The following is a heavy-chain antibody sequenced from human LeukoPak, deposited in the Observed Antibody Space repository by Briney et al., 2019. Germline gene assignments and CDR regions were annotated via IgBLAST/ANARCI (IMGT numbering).Heavy chain of an antibody. Sequence: SETLSLTCIVSGGSISSDNYYWSWIRQPPGEGLEEIGSFHGGLIFYKSSLTSRVTISVDTPKSQFSLKLSSVTAADTAVYYCARGRRGYGYVDYWGQGTLVTVSS. CDR1: GGSISSDNYY. J-gene: IGHJ4*02. V-gene: IGHV4-39*07. D-gene: IGHD5-18*01. CDR3: ARGRRGYGYVDY. CDR2: FHGGLI.